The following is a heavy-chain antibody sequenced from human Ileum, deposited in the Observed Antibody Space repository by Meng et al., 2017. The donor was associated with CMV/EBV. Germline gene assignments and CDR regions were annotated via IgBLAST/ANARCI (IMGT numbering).Heavy chain of an antibody. CDR3: ARDLTSISIAATVFGFDY. D-gene: IGHD6-13*01. V-gene: IGHV1-2*02. J-gene: IGHJ4*02. CDR2: INPNSGGT. CDR1: TFNGYY. Sequence: TFNGYYMHWGRQAPGQGLEWMGWINPNSGGTNYAQKFQGRVTMTRDTSISTAYMELSRLRSDDTAVYYCARDLTSISIAATVFGFDYWGQGTLVTVSS.